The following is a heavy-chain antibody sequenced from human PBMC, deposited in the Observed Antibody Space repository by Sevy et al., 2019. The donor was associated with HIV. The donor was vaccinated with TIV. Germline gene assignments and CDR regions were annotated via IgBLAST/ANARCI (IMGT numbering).Heavy chain of an antibody. V-gene: IGHV3-21*06. Sequence: GWSLRLSCAASEFTFRDYTMNWVRQTPGKGLEWVSYISSGSSYIRYADSVKGRFTISRDNAENSLYLQMNSLRAEDTGVYYCARDRDYYGSGTYDHWGQGTLVTVSS. D-gene: IGHD3-10*01. CDR1: EFTFRDYT. CDR3: ARDRDYYGSGTYDH. CDR2: ISSGSSYI. J-gene: IGHJ4*02.